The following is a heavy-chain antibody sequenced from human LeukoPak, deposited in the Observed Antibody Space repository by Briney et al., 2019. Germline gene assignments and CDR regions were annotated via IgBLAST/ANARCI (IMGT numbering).Heavy chain of an antibody. J-gene: IGHJ6*04. Sequence: SETLSLTCAVYGGSFSGYYWSWIRQPPGKGLEWIGEINHSGSTNYNPSLKSRVTISVDTSKNQFSLKLSSVTAADTAVYYCASTVGGGYYYYGMDVWGKGTTVTVSS. D-gene: IGHD3-16*01. CDR3: ASTVGGGYYYYGMDV. CDR2: INHSGST. V-gene: IGHV4-34*01. CDR1: GGSFSGYY.